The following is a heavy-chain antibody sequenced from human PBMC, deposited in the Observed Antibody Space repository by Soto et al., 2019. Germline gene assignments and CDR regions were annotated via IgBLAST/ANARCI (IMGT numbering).Heavy chain of an antibody. CDR2: IIPIFGTA. Sequence: GASVKVSCKASGGTFSSYAISWVRQAPGQGLEWMGGIIPIFGTANYAQKFQGRVTITADESTSTAYMELSSLRSEDTAVYYCFIGCAIRPGAFDIWGQGTMVTVSS. D-gene: IGHD2-2*02. J-gene: IGHJ3*02. CDR1: GGTFSSYA. CDR3: FIGCAIRPGAFDI. V-gene: IGHV1-69*13.